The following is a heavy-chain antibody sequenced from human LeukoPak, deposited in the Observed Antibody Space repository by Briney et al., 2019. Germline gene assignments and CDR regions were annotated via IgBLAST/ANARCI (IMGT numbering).Heavy chain of an antibody. CDR2: ISGSGGST. Sequence: GGSLRLSCAASGFTFSNYAMSWVRQASGKGLEWVSAISGSGGSTYYADSVKGRFTISRDRSENTLYLQMNSLRAEDTAVYYCAARYDFWSGYFVYWGQGTLVTVSS. D-gene: IGHD3-3*01. CDR1: GFTFSNYA. J-gene: IGHJ4*02. CDR3: AARYDFWSGYFVY. V-gene: IGHV3-23*01.